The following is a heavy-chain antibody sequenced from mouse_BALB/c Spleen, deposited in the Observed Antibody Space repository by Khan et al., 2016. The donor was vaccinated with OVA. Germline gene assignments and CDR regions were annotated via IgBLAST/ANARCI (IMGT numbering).Heavy chain of an antibody. V-gene: IGHV1-34*01. CDR2: IDPFHGGN. J-gene: IGHJ3*01. Sequence: VQLKESGPELMKPGASVKISCKASGYSFTTYYMHWVKQSHGKSLEWIGYIDPFHGGNDYNQKFKGKATLTVDKSSSTAYMHLSSLTSEDSAVYYCARGTFDYWGQGTLVTVSA. D-gene: IGHD3-3*01. CDR1: GYSFTTYY. CDR3: ARGTFDY.